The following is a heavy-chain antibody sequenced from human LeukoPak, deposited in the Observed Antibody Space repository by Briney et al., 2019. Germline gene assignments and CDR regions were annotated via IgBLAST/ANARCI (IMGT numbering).Heavy chain of an antibody. D-gene: IGHD3-10*01. V-gene: IGHV4-59*01. CDR2: IYYSGST. CDR3: ARTLVRGKYYYYMDV. J-gene: IGHJ6*03. CDR1: GGSISSYY. Sequence: SETLSLTCSVSGGSISSYYWSWIRQPPGKGLEWIGYIYYSGSTNYNPSLKSRVAISIEMSKNQFSLKLSSVTAADTAVYYCARTLVRGKYYYYMDVWGKGTTVTISS.